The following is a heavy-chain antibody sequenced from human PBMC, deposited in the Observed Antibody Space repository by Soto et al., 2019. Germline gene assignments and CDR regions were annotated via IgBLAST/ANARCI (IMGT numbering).Heavy chain of an antibody. CDR1: GYTFNSYG. CDR3: ARGGYYDSIGSGNCDYYGMDA. J-gene: IGHJ6*02. Sequence: QVQLVQSGTEVKKPGASVKVSCKASGYTFNSYGISWVRQSPGQGLEGMGWISPYDDNTNYAQNLQGRVTMTTDTSTRTAYMELGSLRSDDTAVYYCARGGYYDSIGSGNCDYYGMDAWGQGTTVTVS. CDR2: ISPYDDNT. D-gene: IGHD3-22*01. V-gene: IGHV1-18*01.